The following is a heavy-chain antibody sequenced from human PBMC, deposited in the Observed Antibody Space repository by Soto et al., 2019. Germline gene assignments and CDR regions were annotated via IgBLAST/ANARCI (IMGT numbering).Heavy chain of an antibody. J-gene: IGHJ4*02. CDR1: GGSISSGGYY. Sequence: QVQLQESGPGLVKPSQTLSLTCTVSGGSISSGGYYWSWIRQHPGKGLEWIGYIYYGGSTYYNSSLKSRVTITVDTSKNQFSLKLSSVTAADTAVYYCARVFKRGPAAILSGVDYWGQGTLVTVSS. D-gene: IGHD2-2*02. V-gene: IGHV4-31*03. CDR2: IYYGGST. CDR3: ARVFKRGPAAILSGVDY.